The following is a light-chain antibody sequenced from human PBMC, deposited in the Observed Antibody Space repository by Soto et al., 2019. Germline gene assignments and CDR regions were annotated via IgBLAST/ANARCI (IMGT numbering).Light chain of an antibody. V-gene: IGLV2-8*01. J-gene: IGLJ1*01. CDR1: SSDVGGYNY. Sequence: QSALTQRPSASGSPGQSVTISCTGTSSDVGGYNYVSWYQQHPGKAPKLMIYEVSKRPSGVPDRFSGSKSDNTASLTVSGLQAEDEADYYCSSYAGNLYVFGTGTKLTVL. CDR3: SSYAGNLYV. CDR2: EVS.